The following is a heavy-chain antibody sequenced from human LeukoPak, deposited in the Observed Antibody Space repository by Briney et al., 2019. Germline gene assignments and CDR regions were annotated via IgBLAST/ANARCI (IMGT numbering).Heavy chain of an antibody. J-gene: IGHJ4*02. CDR3: ARGPSYSSSWYVGYFDY. CDR1: GFTFSSYG. CDR2: ISGSGGST. D-gene: IGHD6-13*01. V-gene: IGHV3-23*01. Sequence: PGGTLRLSCAASGFTFSSYGMSWVRQAPGKGLEWVSAISGSGGSTYYADSVKGRFTISRDNSKNTLYLQMNSLRAEDTAVYYCARGPSYSSSWYVGYFDYWGQGTLVTVSS.